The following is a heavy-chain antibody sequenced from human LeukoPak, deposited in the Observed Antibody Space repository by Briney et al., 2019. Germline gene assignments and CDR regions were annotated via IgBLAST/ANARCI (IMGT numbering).Heavy chain of an antibody. CDR1: GFTFSSYA. CDR2: ISGSGGST. CDR3: AKATYYYDSSGYDYFDY. Sequence: QPGGSLRLSCAASGFTFSSYAMSWVRQAPGKGLEWVSAISGSGGSTYYADSVKGRFTISRDNSKNTLYLQMNSLRAEDTAVYYCAKATYYYDSSGYDYFDYWGQGTQVTVSS. D-gene: IGHD3-22*01. V-gene: IGHV3-23*01. J-gene: IGHJ4*02.